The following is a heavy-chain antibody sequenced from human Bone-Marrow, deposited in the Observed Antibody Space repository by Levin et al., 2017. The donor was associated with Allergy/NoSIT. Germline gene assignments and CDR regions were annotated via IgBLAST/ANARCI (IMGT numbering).Heavy chain of an antibody. CDR3: AKGSWGSPFDY. D-gene: IGHD7-27*01. V-gene: IGHV3-23*01. Sequence: GESLKISCAASGFTFSSYAMSWVRQAPGKGLEWVSAISGSGGSTYYADSVKGRFTISRDNSKNTLYLQMNSLRAEDTAVYYCAKGSWGSPFDYWGQGTLVTVSS. CDR2: ISGSGGST. J-gene: IGHJ4*02. CDR1: GFTFSSYA.